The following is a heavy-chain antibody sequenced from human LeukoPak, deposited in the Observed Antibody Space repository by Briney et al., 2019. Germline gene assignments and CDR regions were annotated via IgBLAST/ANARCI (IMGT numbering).Heavy chain of an antibody. Sequence: SLRLSCAASGFTFSTYAMHWVRQAPGKGLEWVALISYDGSSKYYADSVKGRFTISRDNSKNTLYLQMNSLRAEDTAVYWCARQGTSGYHYLDYWGQGTLVTVSS. J-gene: IGHJ4*02. CDR2: ISYDGSSK. D-gene: IGHD3-22*01. CDR1: GFTFSTYA. CDR3: ARQGTSGYHYLDY. V-gene: IGHV3-30*04.